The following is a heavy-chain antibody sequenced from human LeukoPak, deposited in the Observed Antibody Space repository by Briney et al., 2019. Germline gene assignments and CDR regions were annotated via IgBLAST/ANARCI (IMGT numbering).Heavy chain of an antibody. CDR1: GYTFTSYA. V-gene: IGHV1-3*01. J-gene: IGHJ5*02. CDR2: INAGNGNT. D-gene: IGHD7-27*01. CDR3: ARLKLGSGMVDP. Sequence: ASVKVSCKASGYTFTSYAMHWVRQAPGQRLEWMGWINAGNGNTKYSQKFQGRVTITRDTSASTAYMELSSLRSEDTAVYYCARLKLGSGMVDPWGQGTLVTVSS.